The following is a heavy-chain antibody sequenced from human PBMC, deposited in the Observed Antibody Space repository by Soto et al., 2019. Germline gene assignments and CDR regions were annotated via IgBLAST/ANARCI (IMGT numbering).Heavy chain of an antibody. D-gene: IGHD4-4*01. Sequence: SETLSLTCTVSGYSISNGYYWAWIRQSPGKGLEWIGSVYQTVSTYYNPSLESRVTILVDIAKNHFSLRLNSVTAADTAVYFCAREKGHSNPFDFWGPGMLVTVSS. J-gene: IGHJ4*02. CDR2: VYQTVST. CDR1: GYSISNGYY. V-gene: IGHV4-38-2*02. CDR3: AREKGHSNPFDF.